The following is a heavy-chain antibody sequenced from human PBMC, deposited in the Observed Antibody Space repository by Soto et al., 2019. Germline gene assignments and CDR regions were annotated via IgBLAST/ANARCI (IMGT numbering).Heavy chain of an antibody. J-gene: IGHJ3*02. CDR3: ARDNQIVVVPAADAFDI. V-gene: IGHV3-21*01. D-gene: IGHD2-2*01. CDR1: GFTFSSYS. Sequence: GGSLRLSCAASGFTFSSYSMNWVRQAPGKGLEWVSSISSSSSYIYYADSVKGRFTISRDNAKNSLYLQMNSLRAEDTAVYYCARDNQIVVVPAADAFDIWGQGTMVTVSS. CDR2: ISSSSSYI.